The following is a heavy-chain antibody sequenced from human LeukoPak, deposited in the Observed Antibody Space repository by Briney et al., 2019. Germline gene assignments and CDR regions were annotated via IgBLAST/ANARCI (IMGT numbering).Heavy chain of an antibody. CDR3: ARDHHRRLYDSQARDTFDF. CDR1: GFSFSSYA. D-gene: IGHD3-22*01. V-gene: IGHV3-30*04. CDR2: ISYDDSNK. J-gene: IGHJ3*01. Sequence: QTGGSLRLSCAASGFSFSSYAMHWVRQAPGKGLEWVAFISYDDSNKYYADSVKGRFTISRDNSKNSLYLQMNSLRAEDTAVYYCARDHHRRLYDSQARDTFDFWGQGTMVTVSS.